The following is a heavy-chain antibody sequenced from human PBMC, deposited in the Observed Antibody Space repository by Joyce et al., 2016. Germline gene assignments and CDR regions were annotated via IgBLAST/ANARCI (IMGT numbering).Heavy chain of an antibody. V-gene: IGHV3-48*01. CDR3: ARATSYYFYYYMDV. Sequence: EVQLVESGGGLVQPGGSLRLSCAASGFTFNTYSMNWVRQARGKGLEGVSYISRSSNTIYYVDSVKGRFTISRDNAKNSLYLQMNSLRAEDTAVYFCARATSYYFYYYMDVWGKGTTVTVSS. J-gene: IGHJ6*03. CDR1: GFTFNTYS. CDR2: ISRSSNTI.